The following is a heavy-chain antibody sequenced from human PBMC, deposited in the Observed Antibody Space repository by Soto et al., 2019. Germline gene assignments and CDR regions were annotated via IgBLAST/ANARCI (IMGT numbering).Heavy chain of an antibody. CDR3: SRDAYSSGYDTAY. D-gene: IGHD5-18*01. CDR2: INTGRGNT. J-gene: IGHJ4*01. Sequence: QVQLVQSGAEVKKPGASVKISCKTSGYTFTRYTIHWVRQAPGQRLEWMGWINTGRGNTKSSAKLHGRVTITADASASTADMEPSSLTSADTAVYYCSRDAYSSGYDTAYWGHGTLGTVS. CDR1: GYTFTRYT. V-gene: IGHV1-3*04.